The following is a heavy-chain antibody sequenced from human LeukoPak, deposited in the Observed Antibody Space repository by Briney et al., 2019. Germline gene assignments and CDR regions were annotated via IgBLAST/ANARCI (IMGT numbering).Heavy chain of an antibody. J-gene: IGHJ4*02. D-gene: IGHD1-26*01. CDR1: GFTVSSNY. CDR3: AREASGTYDSYFDY. CDR2: IYSGGNT. V-gene: IGHV3-53*01. Sequence: GGSLRLSCAASGFTVSSNYMSWFRQAPGKGLEWVSVIYSGGNTYYADSVKGRFTISRDNSKNTLYLQMNSLRAEDTAVYYCAREASGTYDSYFDYWGQGTLVTVSS.